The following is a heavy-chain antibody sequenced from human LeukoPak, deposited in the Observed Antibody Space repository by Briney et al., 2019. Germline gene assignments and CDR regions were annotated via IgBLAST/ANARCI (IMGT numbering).Heavy chain of an antibody. CDR2: ISAYNGNT. CDR3: ARDSRARDYDILTGYDY. D-gene: IGHD3-9*01. J-gene: IGHJ4*02. V-gene: IGHV1-18*01. CDR1: GYTFTSYG. Sequence: GASVKVSCKASGYTFTSYGISWVRQAPGQGLEWMGWISAYNGNTNYAQKLQGRVTMTTDTSTSTAYMELRSLRSDDTAVYYCARDSRARDYDILTGYDYWGQGTLVTVSS.